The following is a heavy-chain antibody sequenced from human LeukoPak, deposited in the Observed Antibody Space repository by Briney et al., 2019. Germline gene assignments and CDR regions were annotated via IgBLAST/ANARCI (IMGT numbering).Heavy chain of an antibody. CDR2: IYTSGST. Sequence: SETLSLTCAVYGGSFSGYYWSWIRQPPGKGLEWIGRIYTSGSTNYNPSLKSRVTMSVDTSKNQFSLKLSSVTAADTAVYYCAGTYYYDSSGYYQRLNWFDPWGQGTLVTVSS. J-gene: IGHJ5*02. D-gene: IGHD3-22*01. V-gene: IGHV4-59*10. CDR3: AGTYYYDSSGYYQRLNWFDP. CDR1: GGSFSGYY.